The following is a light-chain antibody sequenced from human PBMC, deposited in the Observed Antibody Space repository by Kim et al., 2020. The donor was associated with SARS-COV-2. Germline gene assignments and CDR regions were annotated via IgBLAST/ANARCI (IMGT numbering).Light chain of an antibody. CDR1: QSVNSRY. CDR3: QQYDNSPPMYT. Sequence: ERASLSCRASQSVNSRYLAWYQRKPGQAPRLLIYGTSGRATGIPDRFSGSGSGTDFTLTISRLEPEDFAVYYCQQYDNSPPMYTFGQGTKLEI. CDR2: GTS. J-gene: IGKJ2*01. V-gene: IGKV3-20*01.